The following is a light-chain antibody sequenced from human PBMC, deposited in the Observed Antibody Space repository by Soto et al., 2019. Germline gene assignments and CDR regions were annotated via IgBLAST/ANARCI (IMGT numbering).Light chain of an antibody. CDR1: HSVRNF. Sequence: EVVLTQSPATLSLSPGERATLSCRASHSVRNFLAWYQQKAGQAPRLLVYDETNRAAGRPARFSGSGSRTDFYLTISSLEPEDFAVYFCQQRTTWLSFGGGTKVEIK. CDR3: QQRTTWLS. CDR2: DET. J-gene: IGKJ4*01. V-gene: IGKV3-11*01.